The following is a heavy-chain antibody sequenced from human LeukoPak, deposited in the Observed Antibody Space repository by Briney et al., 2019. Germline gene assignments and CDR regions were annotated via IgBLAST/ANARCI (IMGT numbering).Heavy chain of an antibody. J-gene: IGHJ6*02. D-gene: IGHD2-15*01. CDR1: GYTFTGSW. Sequence: GESLKISCKGAGYTFTGSWIAWVRQMPGKGLEWMGIINLGDSDTRYSPSFQGQVTISADKSISTAYLQWSSLKASDTAIYFCVYCSGGSSSYGMDVWGQGTTVTVSS. V-gene: IGHV5-51*01. CDR2: INLGDSDT. CDR3: VYCSGGSSSYGMDV.